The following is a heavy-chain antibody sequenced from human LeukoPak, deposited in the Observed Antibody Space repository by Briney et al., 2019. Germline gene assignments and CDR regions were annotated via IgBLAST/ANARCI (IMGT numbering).Heavy chain of an antibody. J-gene: IGHJ4*02. Sequence: GGSLRLSCAASGFTFSSYAMSWVRQAPGKGLEWVSAISGSGGSTYYADSVKGRFTISRDNSKNTLYLQMNSLRAEDTAVYYCAKGATGPGRLTIFGVVIIGYYFDYWGQGTLVTVSS. V-gene: IGHV3-23*01. CDR2: ISGSGGST. CDR1: GFTFSSYA. D-gene: IGHD3-3*01. CDR3: AKGATGPGRLTIFGVVIIGYYFDY.